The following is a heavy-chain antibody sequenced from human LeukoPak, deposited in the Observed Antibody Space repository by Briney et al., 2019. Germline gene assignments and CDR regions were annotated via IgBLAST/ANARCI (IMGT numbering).Heavy chain of an antibody. V-gene: IGHV4-59*08. CDR2: IYYSGST. CDR1: GGSISGYY. CDR3: ARSIGSSWYSDLFDY. J-gene: IGHJ4*02. Sequence: PSETLSLTCSVSGGSISGYYWSWIRQPPGKGLEWIGYIYYSGSTNYNPSLKSRVTISVDTSKNQFSLKLSSVTAADTAVYYCARSIGSSWYSDLFDYWGQGTLVTVSS. D-gene: IGHD6-13*01.